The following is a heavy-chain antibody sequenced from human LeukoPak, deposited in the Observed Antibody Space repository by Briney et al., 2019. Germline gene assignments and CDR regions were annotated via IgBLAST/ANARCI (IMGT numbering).Heavy chain of an antibody. V-gene: IGHV3-23*01. D-gene: IGHD3-10*01. J-gene: IGHJ4*02. CDR1: GFTFSSYA. CDR2: ISTSGGTT. Sequence: GGSLRLSCAASGFTFSSYAMHWVRQAPGKGLEWVSSISTSGGTTYYADSVKGRFTISRDSTRDTLYLQMNSLRAEDTAVYYCAKGGGSYFFDYWGQGTLVTVSS. CDR3: AKGGGSYFFDY.